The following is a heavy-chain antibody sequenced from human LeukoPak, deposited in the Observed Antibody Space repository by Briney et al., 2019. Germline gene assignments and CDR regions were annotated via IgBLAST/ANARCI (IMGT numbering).Heavy chain of an antibody. D-gene: IGHD1-26*01. CDR1: GFTFSSYG. CDR3: ARDGWGDY. CDR2: IKYDGSNK. V-gene: IGHV3-30*02. J-gene: IGHJ4*02. Sequence: GGSLRLSCAASGFTFSSYGMHWVRQAPGKGLEWVAFIKYDGSNKHNAESVKGRFTISRDNSKNTLYLQMNSLRAEDTAVYYCARDGWGDYWGQGTLVTVSS.